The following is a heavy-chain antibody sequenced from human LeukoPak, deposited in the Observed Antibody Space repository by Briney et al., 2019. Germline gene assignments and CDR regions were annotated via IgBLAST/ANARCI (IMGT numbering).Heavy chain of an antibody. CDR1: GFTFSSYA. CDR2: ISGSGGST. CDR3: AKDRGYFDWLNAFDP. D-gene: IGHD3-9*01. Sequence: GGSPRLSCAASGFTFSSYAMSWVRQAPGKGLEWVSAISGSGGSTYYADSVKGRFTISRDNYKNTLYLQMNSLRAEDTAVYYCAKDRGYFDWLNAFDPWGQGTLVTVSS. J-gene: IGHJ5*02. V-gene: IGHV3-23*01.